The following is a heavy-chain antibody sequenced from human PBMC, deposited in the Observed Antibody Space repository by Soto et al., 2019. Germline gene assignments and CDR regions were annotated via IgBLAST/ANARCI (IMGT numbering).Heavy chain of an antibody. D-gene: IGHD3-10*01. CDR3: AKLNYYGSGSYYSYFDY. J-gene: IGHJ4*02. CDR1: GFTFSSYS. CDR2: ISSSSSTM. V-gene: IGHV3-48*01. Sequence: TGGSLRLSCAASGFTFSSYSMNWVRQAPGKGLEWISYISSSSSTMYYADSVKGRFTVSRDNSKNTLYLQMNSLRAEDTAVYYCAKLNYYGSGSYYSYFDYWGQGTLVTVSS.